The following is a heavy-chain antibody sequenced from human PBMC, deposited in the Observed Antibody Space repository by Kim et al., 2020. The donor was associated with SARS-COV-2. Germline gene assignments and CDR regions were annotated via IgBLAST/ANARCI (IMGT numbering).Heavy chain of an antibody. J-gene: IGHJ4*02. Sequence: GGNQYYEDPRKGRFPISRNNSKNTRYLQMNSRRAEDTAVYYCAGDYGDWGWGQGTLVTVSS. CDR2: GGNQ. V-gene: IGHV3-53*01. CDR3: AGDYGDWG. D-gene: IGHD4-17*01.